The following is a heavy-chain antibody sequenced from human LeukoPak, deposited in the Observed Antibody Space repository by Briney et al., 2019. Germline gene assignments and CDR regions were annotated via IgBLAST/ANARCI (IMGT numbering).Heavy chain of an antibody. J-gene: IGHJ3*02. CDR3: ARAGDYNAFDI. D-gene: IGHD4-17*01. Sequence: GGSLRLSCAASGFTFSSYDMHWVRQATGKGLEWVSAIGTAGDTYYPGSVKGRFTISRENAKNSLYLQMNSLRAGDTAVYYCARAGDYNAFDIWGQGTMVTVSS. CDR2: IGTAGDT. CDR1: GFTFSSYD. V-gene: IGHV3-13*01.